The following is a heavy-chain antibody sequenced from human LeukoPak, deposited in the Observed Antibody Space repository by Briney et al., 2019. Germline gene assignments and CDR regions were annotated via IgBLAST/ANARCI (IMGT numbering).Heavy chain of an antibody. CDR3: VRGNDYGGPHY. CDR1: GFTFSSYW. J-gene: IGHJ4*02. Sequence: GGSLRLSCAVSGFTFSSYWMHWVRQAPGKGLVWVSRIDRDGSRINYADSVKGRFTISRDNGKNTLFLQMNSLRAEDAAVYYCVRGNDYGGPHYWGQGTLVTASS. V-gene: IGHV3-74*01. D-gene: IGHD4-23*01. CDR2: IDRDGSRI.